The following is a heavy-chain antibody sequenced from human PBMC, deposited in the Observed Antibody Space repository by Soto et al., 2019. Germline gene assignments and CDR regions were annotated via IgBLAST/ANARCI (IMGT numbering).Heavy chain of an antibody. CDR1: GFTFSMHA. CDR3: VRVRQDCGDYDY. J-gene: IGHJ4*02. CDR2: LSGNGRST. Sequence: EVQLVESGGDLVQPGGSLRLSCAASGFTFSMHAIHWVRQAPGKGLDVVSGLSGNGRSTYYANSVKGRFTISRDNSKNTLYLKMGSLRAEETAVYYCVRVRQDCGDYDYWGQGTLVTVSS. D-gene: IGHD4-17*01. V-gene: IGHV3-64*01.